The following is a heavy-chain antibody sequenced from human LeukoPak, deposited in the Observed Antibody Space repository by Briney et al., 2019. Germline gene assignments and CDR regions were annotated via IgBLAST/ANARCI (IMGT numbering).Heavy chain of an antibody. Sequence: GGSLRLSCAASGFTFSSYAMSWVRQAPGKGLEWLSSISGSGSSTYYAGSVKGRFTISRDNSKNMLYLQMISLRADDTAVYFCAKVDGITIFEVFDYWGQGTLVTVSS. D-gene: IGHD3-3*01. J-gene: IGHJ4*02. CDR1: GFTFSSYA. V-gene: IGHV3-23*01. CDR2: ISGSGSST. CDR3: AKVDGITIFEVFDY.